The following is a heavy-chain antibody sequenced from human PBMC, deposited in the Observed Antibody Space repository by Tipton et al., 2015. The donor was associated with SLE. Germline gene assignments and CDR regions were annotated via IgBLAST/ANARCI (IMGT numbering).Heavy chain of an antibody. V-gene: IGHV3-23*01. J-gene: IGHJ4*02. CDR2: IYAGGGGATT. Sequence: SLRLSCAASGFIFSSYAMNWVRQAPGKGLEWVSVIYAGGGGATTYYADSVKGRFTISRDKSKMTLYLEANSLAADDTAVYFCAKLHPGLAGTGYFDYWGQGTLVTVSS. CDR3: AKLHPGLAGTGYFDY. D-gene: IGHD1-1*01. CDR1: GFIFSSYA.